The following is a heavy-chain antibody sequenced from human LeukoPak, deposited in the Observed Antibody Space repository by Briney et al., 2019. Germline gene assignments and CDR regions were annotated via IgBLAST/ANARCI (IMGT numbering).Heavy chain of an antibody. V-gene: IGHV3-21*04. CDR3: AKDQDYYGSRQLDY. CDR1: GFTFSSYS. J-gene: IGHJ4*02. D-gene: IGHD3-10*01. CDR2: ISSSSSYI. Sequence: GGSLRLSCAASGFTFSSYSMNWVRQAPGKGLEWVSSISSSSSYIYYADSVKGRFTISRDNSKNTLYLQMNSLRAEDTAVYYCAKDQDYYGSRQLDYWGQGTLVTVSS.